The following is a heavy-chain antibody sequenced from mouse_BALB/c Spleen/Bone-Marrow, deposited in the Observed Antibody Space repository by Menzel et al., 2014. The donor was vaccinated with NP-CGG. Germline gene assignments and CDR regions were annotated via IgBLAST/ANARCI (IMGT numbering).Heavy chain of an antibody. CDR1: GFTFTDYY. J-gene: IGHJ2*01. Sequence: EVKVEESGGGLVQPGGSLRLSCATSGFTFTDYYMNWVSQPPGKALEWLGFIRHKANGYTTEYSASVKGRFTISRYNSQSILYLQMDIMRAFNGPAYYYAGLGRACCDYWGQGTTLTVYS. CDR3: AGLGRACCDY. D-gene: IGHD4-1*01. V-gene: IGHV7-3*02. CDR2: IRHKANGYTT.